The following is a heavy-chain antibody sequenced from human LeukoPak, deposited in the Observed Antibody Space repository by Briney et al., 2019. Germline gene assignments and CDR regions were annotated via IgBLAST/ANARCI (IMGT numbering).Heavy chain of an antibody. J-gene: IGHJ4*02. CDR3: ARDRSSGWTHYFDY. CDR2: ISSSGSTI. D-gene: IGHD6-19*01. CDR1: GFTFSSYE. V-gene: IGHV3-48*03. Sequence: EGSLRLSCAASGFTFSSYEKNWVRQAPGKGLEWFSYISSSGSTIYYADSVKGRFTISRDNAKNSLYLQMNSLRAEDTAVYYCARDRSSGWTHYFDYWGQGTLVTVSS.